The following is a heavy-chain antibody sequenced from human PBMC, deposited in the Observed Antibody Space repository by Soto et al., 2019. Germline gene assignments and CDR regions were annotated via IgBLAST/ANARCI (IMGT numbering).Heavy chain of an antibody. CDR1: GFTFASYG. J-gene: IGHJ6*02. CDR3: AKESVEATYSFYGLDV. V-gene: IGHV3-30*18. D-gene: IGHD4-4*01. CDR2: VSFDSKNK. Sequence: LVESGGRVVRPGRSLTLSCAASGFTFASYGMHWVLQAPGKGLEWVATVSFDSKNKYYIDSVEGRFTISRDNSENTLSLQMNSLRHEDTAVYYCAKESVEATYSFYGLDVWGPGTTVTVSS.